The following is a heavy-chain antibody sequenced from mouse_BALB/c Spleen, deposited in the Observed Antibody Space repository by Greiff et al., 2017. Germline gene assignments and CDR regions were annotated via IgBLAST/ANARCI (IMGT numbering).Heavy chain of an antibody. CDR1: GYTFTDYW. CDR2: IDTSDSYT. Sequence: QVQLQQPGAELVMPGASVKMSCKASGYTFTDYWMHWVQQRPGQGLEWIGAIDTSDSYTSYNQKFKGKATLTVDESSSTAYMQLSSLTSEDSAVYYCARDNPPLAYWGQGTLVTVSA. V-gene: IGHV1-69*01. CDR3: ARDNPPLAY. D-gene: IGHD1-3*01. J-gene: IGHJ3*01.